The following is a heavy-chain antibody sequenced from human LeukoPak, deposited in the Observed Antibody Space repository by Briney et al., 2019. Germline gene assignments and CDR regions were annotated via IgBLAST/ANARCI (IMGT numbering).Heavy chain of an antibody. Sequence: PSETLSLMCTVSGGSISSYYGRWIRQPGGEGLEWIGCIYTSGSTNYDPSLKSRVTMSVDTSKNQFSLKLSSVTAADTAVYYCARDVRSGSYHDYWGQGTLVTVSS. V-gene: IGHV4-4*07. J-gene: IGHJ4*02. CDR3: ARDVRSGSYHDY. D-gene: IGHD1-26*01. CDR2: IYTSGST. CDR1: GGSISSYY.